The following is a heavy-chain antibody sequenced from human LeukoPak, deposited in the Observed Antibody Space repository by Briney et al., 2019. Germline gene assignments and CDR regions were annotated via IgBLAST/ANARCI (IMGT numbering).Heavy chain of an antibody. CDR2: INHSGST. CDR3: ARARYVDYFPPGTSYFSLRLVGAERSSYYFDY. D-gene: IGHD4-17*01. CDR1: GGSFSGYY. J-gene: IGHJ4*02. V-gene: IGHV4-34*01. Sequence: SETLSLTCAVYGGSFSGYYWSWIRQPPGKGLEWIGEINHSGSTNYNPSLKSRVTISVDTSKNQFSLKLSSVTAADTAVYYCARARYVDYFPPGTSYFSLRLVGAERSSYYFDYWGQGTLVTVSS.